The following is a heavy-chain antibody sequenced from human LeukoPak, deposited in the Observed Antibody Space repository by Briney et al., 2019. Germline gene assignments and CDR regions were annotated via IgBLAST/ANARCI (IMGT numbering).Heavy chain of an antibody. CDR1: GYTFTSYD. CDR3: ARGTCSSTSCPLGWFDP. Sequence: GASVKVSCKASGYTFTSYDINWVRQATGQGLEWMGWMNPNSGNTGYAQKFQGRVTMTRNTSISTAYMELSSLRSEDTAVYYCARGTCSSTSCPLGWFDPWGQGTLVTVSS. V-gene: IGHV1-8*01. J-gene: IGHJ5*02. D-gene: IGHD2-2*01. CDR2: MNPNSGNT.